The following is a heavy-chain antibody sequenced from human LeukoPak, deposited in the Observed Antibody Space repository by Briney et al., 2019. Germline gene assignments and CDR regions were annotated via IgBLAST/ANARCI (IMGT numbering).Heavy chain of an antibody. Sequence: SETLSLTCTVSGGSISSSSYYWGWIRQPPGKGREWIGSIYYSGSTYYNPSLKSRVTISVDTSKNQFSLKPSSVTAADTAVYYCARLPTGIAAAGSIGYWGQGTLVTVSS. CDR1: GGSISSSSYY. V-gene: IGHV4-39*01. CDR2: IYYSGST. CDR3: ARLPTGIAAAGSIGY. J-gene: IGHJ4*02. D-gene: IGHD6-13*01.